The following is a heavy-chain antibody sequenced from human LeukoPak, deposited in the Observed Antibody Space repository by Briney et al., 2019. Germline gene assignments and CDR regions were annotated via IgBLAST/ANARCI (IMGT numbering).Heavy chain of an antibody. D-gene: IGHD3-16*02. J-gene: IGHJ4*02. Sequence: GGSLRLSCAASGFTVSSNYMSWVRQAPGKGLEWVSVIYSGGSTYYADSVKGRFTISRDNSKNTLYLQMNSLRAEDTAVYYCARAAKHDYVWGSYRPYWGQGTLATVSS. CDR2: IYSGGST. CDR3: ARAAKHDYVWGSYRPY. CDR1: GFTVSSNY. V-gene: IGHV3-66*01.